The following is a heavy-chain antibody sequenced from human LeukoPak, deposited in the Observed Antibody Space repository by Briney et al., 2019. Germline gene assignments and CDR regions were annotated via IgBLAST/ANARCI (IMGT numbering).Heavy chain of an antibody. Sequence: SQTLSLTCTVSGGSISSSSYYWGWIRQPPGKGLEWIGSIYYSGSTYYNPSLKSRVTISVDTSKNQFSLKLSSVTAADTAVYYCARHSYSSGWIIDYWGQGTLVTVSS. J-gene: IGHJ4*02. V-gene: IGHV4-39*01. D-gene: IGHD6-19*01. CDR3: ARHSYSSGWIIDY. CDR2: IYYSGST. CDR1: GGSISSSSYY.